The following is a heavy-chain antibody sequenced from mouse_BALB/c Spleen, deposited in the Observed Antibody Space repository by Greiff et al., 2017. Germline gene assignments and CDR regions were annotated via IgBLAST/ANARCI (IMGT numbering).Heavy chain of an antibody. CDR1: GFSLTSYG. CDR3: ARDQKAGLGRDYAMDY. D-gene: IGHD4-1*01. CDR2: IWAGGST. V-gene: IGHV2-9*02. J-gene: IGHJ4*01. Sequence: VKLVESGPGLVAPSQSLSITCTVSGFSLTSYGVHWVRQPPGKGLEWLGVIWAGGSTNYNSALMSRLSISKDNSKSQVFLKMNSLQTDDTAMYYCARDQKAGLGRDYAMDYWGQGTSVTVSS.